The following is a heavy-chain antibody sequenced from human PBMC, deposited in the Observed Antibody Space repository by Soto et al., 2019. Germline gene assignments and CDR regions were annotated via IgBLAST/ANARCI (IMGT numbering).Heavy chain of an antibody. V-gene: IGHV3-21*01. Sequence: PGGSLRLSCAASGVTFSSYAMNWVRQTQERGLEWVSSISSTSSYTHYADSVKGRFTISRDNANNSLFLQMNSLRAEDTAVYYWARDLALAGTYWGQGALVPVSS. CDR2: ISSTSSYT. D-gene: IGHD1-1*01. CDR1: GVTFSSYA. CDR3: ARDLALAGTY. J-gene: IGHJ4*02.